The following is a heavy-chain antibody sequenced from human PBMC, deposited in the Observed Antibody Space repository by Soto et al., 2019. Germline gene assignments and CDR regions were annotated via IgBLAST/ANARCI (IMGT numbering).Heavy chain of an antibody. Sequence: EVQLVESGGGLVKPGGSLRLSCAASGFTFSSYSMNWVRQAPGKGLEWVSSISSSSSYIYYADSVKGRFTISRDNAKNSLYLQMNSLRAEDTAVYYCARDQGEMATPAYFDYWGQGTLVTVSS. D-gene: IGHD2-15*01. CDR1: GFTFSSYS. CDR3: ARDQGEMATPAYFDY. V-gene: IGHV3-21*01. CDR2: ISSSSSYI. J-gene: IGHJ4*02.